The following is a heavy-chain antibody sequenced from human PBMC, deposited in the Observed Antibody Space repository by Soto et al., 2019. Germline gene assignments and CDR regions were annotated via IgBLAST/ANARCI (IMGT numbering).Heavy chain of an antibody. CDR1: GGTFRNYP. CDR2: IFPLTDIP. J-gene: IGHJ4*02. Sequence: QVQLVQSGTEVKKPGSSVKVSCKASGGTFRNYPINWVLQAPGQGLEWMGSIFPLTDIPDYAQNFQASLTISEDKSTRTAYMELSSLTSDDTAMYFCARGPLVVLNYFESWGQGTLVTVSS. V-gene: IGHV1-69*02. CDR3: ARGPLVVLNYFES.